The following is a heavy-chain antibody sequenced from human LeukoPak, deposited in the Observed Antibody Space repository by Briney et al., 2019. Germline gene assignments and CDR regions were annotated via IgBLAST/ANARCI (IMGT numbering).Heavy chain of an antibody. J-gene: IGHJ5*02. CDR3: ARDTMVRGVRYTWFDP. CDR1: GGTFISYA. CDR2: IIPILGMA. D-gene: IGHD3-10*01. V-gene: IGHV1-69*04. Sequence: SVHVSCKASGGTFISYAISWVRQPAGQGLEWMGSIIPILGMANYAQKFQGTVTITADKSTSTAYMELSSLRSEDTAVYYCARDTMVRGVRYTWFDPWGQGTLGTVSS.